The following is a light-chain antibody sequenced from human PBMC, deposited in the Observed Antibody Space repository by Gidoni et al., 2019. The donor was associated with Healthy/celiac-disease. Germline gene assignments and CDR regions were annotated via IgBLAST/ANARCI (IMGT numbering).Light chain of an antibody. CDR1: SSNIGAGYD. V-gene: IGLV1-40*01. Sequence: QSVLTQPPSVSGAPGQRVTISCTWSSSNIGAGYDVHWYQQLPGTAPKLLIYGNSKRPSGVPDRFSGSKSGTSASLAITGLQAEDEADYYCQSYDSSLSGSGVFGGGTKLTVL. J-gene: IGLJ3*02. CDR2: GNS. CDR3: QSYDSSLSGSGV.